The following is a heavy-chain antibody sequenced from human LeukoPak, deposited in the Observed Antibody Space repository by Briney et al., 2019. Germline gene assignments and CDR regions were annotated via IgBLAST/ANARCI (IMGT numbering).Heavy chain of an antibody. D-gene: IGHD2-21*01. J-gene: IGHJ6*03. CDR2: IIPIFGTA. V-gene: IGHV1-69*05. Sequence: SVKVSCKASGGTFSSYAISWVRQAPGQGLEWMGRIIPIFGTANYAQKFQGRVTITTDESTSTAYMELSSLRSEDTAVYYCARVSHMSRSYYYYMDVWGKGTTVTVSS. CDR1: GGTFSSYA. CDR3: ARVSHMSRSYYYYMDV.